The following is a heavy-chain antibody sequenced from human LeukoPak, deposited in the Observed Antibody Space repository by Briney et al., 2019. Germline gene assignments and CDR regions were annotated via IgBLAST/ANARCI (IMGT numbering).Heavy chain of an antibody. CDR3: ARDWGVVVTAISSVSIDAFDI. Sequence: ASVKVSCKASGYTFTSYHMHWVRQAPGQGLEWMGIINPSGGTTNYAQKFRGRVTMTRDMSTSTVYMELSSLRSEDTAVYYCARDWGVVVTAISSVSIDAFDIWGQGTMVTVSS. J-gene: IGHJ3*02. CDR1: GYTFTSYH. CDR2: INPSGGTT. D-gene: IGHD2-21*02. V-gene: IGHV1-46*01.